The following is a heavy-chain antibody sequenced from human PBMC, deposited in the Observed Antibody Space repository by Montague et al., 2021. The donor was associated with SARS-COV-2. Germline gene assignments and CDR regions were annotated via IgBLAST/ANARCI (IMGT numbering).Heavy chain of an antibody. CDR1: GFSISSGFY. D-gene: IGHD5-12*01. Sequence: SETLSLTCSVSGFSISSGFYWAWIRQSPGKGPEWIGTVYHSGYTHYNPSLKGRVTVSIDTSKNQFSLTVTSVTAADTAVYFCARRGYTGSDYFDSWGQGTLVTVSS. CDR3: ARRGYTGSDYFDS. J-gene: IGHJ4*02. V-gene: IGHV4-38-2*01. CDR2: VYHSGYT.